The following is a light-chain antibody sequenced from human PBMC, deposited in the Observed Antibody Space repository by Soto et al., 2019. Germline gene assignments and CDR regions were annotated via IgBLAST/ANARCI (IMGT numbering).Light chain of an antibody. Sequence: EIVLTQSPATLSLSPGERATLSCRASQSVSSYLAWYQQKPGQAPRLLIYDASNRATGIPARFSGSGSGTDFTLTISSLEPEDFAVYPCQQRSNWPPSTLGQGTKV. CDR2: DAS. CDR1: QSVSSY. J-gene: IGKJ1*01. V-gene: IGKV3-11*01. CDR3: QQRSNWPPST.